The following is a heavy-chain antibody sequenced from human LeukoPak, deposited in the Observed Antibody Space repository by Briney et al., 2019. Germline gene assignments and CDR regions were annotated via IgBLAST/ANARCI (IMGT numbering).Heavy chain of an antibody. CDR3: ARATAMKAFDI. CDR2: IYHSGST. D-gene: IGHD5-18*01. J-gene: IGHJ3*02. CDR1: GGSISSGGYS. Sequence: SETLSLTCAVSGGSISSGGYSWSWIRQPPGKGLEWIGYIYHSGSTYYNPSPKSRVTISVDRSKNQFSLKLSSVTAADTAVYYCARATAMKAFDIWGQGTMVTVSS. V-gene: IGHV4-30-2*01.